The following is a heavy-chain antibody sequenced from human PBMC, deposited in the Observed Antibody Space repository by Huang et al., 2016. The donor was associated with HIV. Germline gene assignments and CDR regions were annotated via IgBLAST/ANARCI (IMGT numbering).Heavy chain of an antibody. CDR2: IIPILGTT. V-gene: IGHV1-69*01. J-gene: IGHJ2*01. Sequence: QVQLVQSAAEVKKPGSSVKVSCEASGGTFRSYAISWVRQDPGPGLGWMGGIIPILGTTNYTHKFQGRVTITADEASSTAYMDLRSLRSEDTAVYYCARASGRIQLPGGYFDLWGRGTLVTVSS. D-gene: IGHD1-1*01. CDR1: GGTFRSYA. CDR3: ARASGRIQLPGGYFDL.